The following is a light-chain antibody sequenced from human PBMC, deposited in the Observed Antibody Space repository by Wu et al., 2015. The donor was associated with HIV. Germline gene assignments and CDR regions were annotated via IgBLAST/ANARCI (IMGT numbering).Light chain of an antibody. J-gene: IGKJ3*01. V-gene: IGKV1-13*02. CDR1: QVISNE. Sequence: AIQLTQSPSSLSASVGDRVTISCRASQVISNELAWYQQKPGQPPKLLIFAASSLESGVPSRFSGRGSGTDFTLTISSLQPEDFATYYCQQFNSYPRTFGPGTKVDIK. CDR2: AAS. CDR3: QQFNSYPRT.